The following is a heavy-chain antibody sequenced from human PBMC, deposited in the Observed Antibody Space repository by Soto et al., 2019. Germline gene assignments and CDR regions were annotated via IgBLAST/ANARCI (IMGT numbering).Heavy chain of an antibody. CDR1: GFTFSSYG. CDR2: IWYDGSNK. V-gene: IGHV3-33*01. CDR3: ARDEWLRSGKPLLDY. Sequence: GGSLRLSCAASGFTFSSYGMHWVRQAPGKGLEWVAVIWYDGSNKYYADSVKGRFTISRDNSKNTLYLQMNSLRAEDTAVYYCARDEWLRSGKPLLDYWGQGTLVTVSS. D-gene: IGHD5-12*01. J-gene: IGHJ4*02.